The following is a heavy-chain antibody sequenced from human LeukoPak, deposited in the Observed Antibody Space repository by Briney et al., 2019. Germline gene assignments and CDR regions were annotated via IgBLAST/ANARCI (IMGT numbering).Heavy chain of an antibody. Sequence: SETLSLTCTVSGGSISSSSYYWGWLRQPPGKGLEWIGSIYYSGSTYYNPSLKSRVTISVDTSKNQFSLKLSSVTAADTAVYYCASIYSYGYYFDYWGQGTLVTVSS. CDR1: GGSISSSSYY. CDR3: ASIYSYGYYFDY. J-gene: IGHJ4*02. D-gene: IGHD5-18*01. CDR2: IYYSGST. V-gene: IGHV4-39*01.